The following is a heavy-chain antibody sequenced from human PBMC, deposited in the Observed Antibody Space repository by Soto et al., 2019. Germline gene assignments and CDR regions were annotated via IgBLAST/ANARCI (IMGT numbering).Heavy chain of an antibody. J-gene: IGHJ5*01. Sequence: QVELVESGGGVVQPGGSLRLACAASGFTFSGYGMHWVRQAPGKGLEWVAVIWFDGSKEFYAASVEGRFTISRDNSKNMVYLEMNSPRDVDTAVYYCARAVPAAKGWFDSWGEGTLVTVSS. D-gene: IGHD2-2*01. CDR1: GFTFSGYG. CDR3: ARAVPAAKGWFDS. CDR2: IWFDGSKE. V-gene: IGHV3-33*01.